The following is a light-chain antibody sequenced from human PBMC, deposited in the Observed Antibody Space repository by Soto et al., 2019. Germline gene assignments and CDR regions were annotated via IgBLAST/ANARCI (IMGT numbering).Light chain of an antibody. CDR2: AAS. CDR3: QQSYSSPYT. J-gene: IGKJ2*01. V-gene: IGKV1-39*01. Sequence: DIQMTQSPSSLSESVGDRVTITCRASQSISSYLNWYQQKPGKAPELLIYAASNLKSGVSSRFSGSGSGTDFTLSISSLQPEDFASYHCQQSYSSPYTFGQGTKLEIK. CDR1: QSISSY.